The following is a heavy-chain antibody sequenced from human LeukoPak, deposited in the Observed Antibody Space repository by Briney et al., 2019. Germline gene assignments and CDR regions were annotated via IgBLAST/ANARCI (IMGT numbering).Heavy chain of an antibody. D-gene: IGHD4-17*01. J-gene: IGHJ4*02. CDR3: ARGAYGDPTSFDY. CDR2: IYYSGST. Sequence: SETLSLTCTVSGGSISSGGYYWSWIRQHPGKGLEWIGYIYYSGSTNYNPSLKSRVTISVDTSKNQFSLKLSSVTAADTAVYYCARGAYGDPTSFDYWGQGTLVTVSS. CDR1: GGSISSGGYY. V-gene: IGHV4-61*08.